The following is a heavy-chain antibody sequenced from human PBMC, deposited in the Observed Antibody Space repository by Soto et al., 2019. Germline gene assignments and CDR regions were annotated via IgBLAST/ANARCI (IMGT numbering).Heavy chain of an antibody. V-gene: IGHV1-69*13. J-gene: IGHJ5*02. CDR3: AREVTMVRGVISDPFDP. Sequence: GASVKVSCKASGGTFSSYAISWVRQAPGQGLEWMGGIIPIFGTANYAQKFQGRVTITADESTSTAYMELSSLRSEDTAVYYCAREVTMVRGVISDPFDPWGQGTLVTVSS. CDR1: GGTFSSYA. D-gene: IGHD3-10*01. CDR2: IIPIFGTA.